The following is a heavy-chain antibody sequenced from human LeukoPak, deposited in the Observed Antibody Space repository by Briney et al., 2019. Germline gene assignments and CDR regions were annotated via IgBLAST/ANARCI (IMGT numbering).Heavy chain of an antibody. Sequence: GASVKLSCKASGYTCTINYMHWVRQGPGQGLEWKGWINPNSGGTNYAQKFQGRVTMTRDTSISTAYMELSRLRSDDTAVYYCARVGNRMVRGVIHNWFDPWGQGTLVTVSS. V-gene: IGHV1-2*02. CDR2: INPNSGGT. D-gene: IGHD3-10*01. J-gene: IGHJ5*02. CDR3: ARVGNRMVRGVIHNWFDP. CDR1: GYTCTINY.